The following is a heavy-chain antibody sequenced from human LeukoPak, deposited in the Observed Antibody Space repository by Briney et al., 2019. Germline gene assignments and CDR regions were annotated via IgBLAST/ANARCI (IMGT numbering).Heavy chain of an antibody. CDR2: CSRSGPDT. Sequence: PGGSLRLSCAASGFTFGSSAMSWVRQAPGKGPEWVSTCSRSGPDTYYADSVKGRFTIFRDNSKNTLYLQMNSLRAEDTAVYYCAKGSLGSWYYFDYWGQGTLVTVSS. CDR1: GFTFGSSA. V-gene: IGHV3-23*01. D-gene: IGHD6-13*01. CDR3: AKGSLGSWYYFDY. J-gene: IGHJ4*02.